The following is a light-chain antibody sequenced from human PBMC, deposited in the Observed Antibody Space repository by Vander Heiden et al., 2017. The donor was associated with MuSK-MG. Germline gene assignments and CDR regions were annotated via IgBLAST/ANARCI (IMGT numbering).Light chain of an antibody. CDR1: RSVSSNF. V-gene: IGKV3-20*01. CDR3: QQYDGSPRT. CDR2: GAS. J-gene: IGKJ1*01. Sequence: EIELTHSPGTLSLSPGEGATLHCRASRSVSSNFLAWYQQKPGQAPRLLIFGASSRATGIPDRFSGSGSGTDFTLTISRLEPEDFAVYYCQQYDGSPRTFGQGTKVEIK.